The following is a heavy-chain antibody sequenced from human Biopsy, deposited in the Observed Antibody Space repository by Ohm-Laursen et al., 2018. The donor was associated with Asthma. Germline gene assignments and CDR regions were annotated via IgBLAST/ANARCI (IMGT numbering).Heavy chain of an antibody. CDR3: ARTYYDFLTGQVNDAFAI. J-gene: IGHJ3*02. V-gene: IGHV1-3*01. Sequence: SSVKVSCKASGYTFINFAIHWVRQAPGQRLEWMGWINAGNGNTKYSQKFQGRVTITRDTSASTAYMDLSSLRSEDTAVYYCARTYYDFLTGQVNDAFAIRGQGTVVTVSS. CDR2: INAGNGNT. CDR1: GYTFINFA. D-gene: IGHD3-9*01.